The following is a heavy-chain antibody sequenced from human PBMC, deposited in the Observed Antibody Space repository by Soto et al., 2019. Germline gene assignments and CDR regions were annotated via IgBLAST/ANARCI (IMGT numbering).Heavy chain of an antibody. CDR1: GFTVSSNY. D-gene: IGHD6-19*01. J-gene: IGHJ4*02. CDR2: IYSGGST. V-gene: IGHV3-66*01. Sequence: GGSLRLSCAASGFTVSSNYMSWVRQAPGKGLEWVSVIYSGGSTYYADSVKGRFTISRDNSKNTLYLQMNSLRAEDTAVYYCARVSPWLDQGYWGQGTLVTVSS. CDR3: ARVSPWLDQGY.